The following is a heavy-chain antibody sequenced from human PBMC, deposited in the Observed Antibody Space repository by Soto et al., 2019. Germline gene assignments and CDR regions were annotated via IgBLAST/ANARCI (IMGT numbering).Heavy chain of an antibody. CDR2: INPSGGST. J-gene: IGHJ4*02. D-gene: IGHD6-19*01. V-gene: IGHV1-46*03. Sequence: QVQLVQSGAEVKKPGASVKVSCKASGYTFTSYYMHWVRQAPGQGLEWMGIINPSGGSTSYAQKCQGRVTMTRDTSASTVYMELSSLRSEDTAVYYCARDPPAGYSSGWGSIPAYYFDYWVQGTLVTVSS. CDR3: ARDPPAGYSSGWGSIPAYYFDY. CDR1: GYTFTSYY.